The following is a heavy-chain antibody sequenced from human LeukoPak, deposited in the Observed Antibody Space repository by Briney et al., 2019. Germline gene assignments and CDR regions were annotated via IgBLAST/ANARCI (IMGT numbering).Heavy chain of an antibody. D-gene: IGHD3-22*01. CDR2: INPSGGST. CDR1: GGTFTSYY. V-gene: IGHV1-46*01. CDR3: ARGPRVVYYDSSGYYYGPFDY. J-gene: IGHJ4*02. Sequence: ASVKVSCKASGGTFTSYYMHWVRQAPGQGLEWMGIINPSGGSTSYAQKFQGRVTMTRDTSTSTVYMELSSLRSEDTAVYYCARGPRVVYYDSSGYYYGPFDYWGQGTLVTVSS.